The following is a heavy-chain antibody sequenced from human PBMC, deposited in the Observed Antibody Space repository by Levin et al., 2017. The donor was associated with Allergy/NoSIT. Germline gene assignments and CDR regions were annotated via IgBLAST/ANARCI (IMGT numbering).Heavy chain of an antibody. CDR3: AKDREQLWSKGWPCGY. V-gene: IGHV3-30*18. J-gene: IGHJ4*02. CDR2: ISYDGSNK. CDR1: GFTFSSYG. D-gene: IGHD5-18*01. Sequence: GGSLRLSCAASGFTFSSYGMHWVRQAPGKGLEWVAVISYDGSNKYYADSVKGRFTISRDNSKNTLYLQMNSLRAEDTAVYYCAKDREQLWSKGWPCGYWGQGTLVTVSS.